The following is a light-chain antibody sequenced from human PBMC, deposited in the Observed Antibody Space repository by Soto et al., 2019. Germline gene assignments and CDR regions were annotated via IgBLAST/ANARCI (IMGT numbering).Light chain of an antibody. V-gene: IGKV3-11*01. CDR2: DAS. CDR1: QSVRSY. Sequence: EIVLTQSPDTLSLSRGERDTISCRASQSVRSYLAWYQQKPGQAPKLLIFDASNRATGIPARFSVSGSGTDFTLTISSLESGDFAVYYYQQRSSWPMTVGQGTRLDI. CDR3: QQRSSWPMT. J-gene: IGKJ5*01.